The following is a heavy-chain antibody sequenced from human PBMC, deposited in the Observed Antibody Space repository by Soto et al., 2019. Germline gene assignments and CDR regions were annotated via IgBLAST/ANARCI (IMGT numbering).Heavy chain of an antibody. CDR1: GYTFTGYY. D-gene: IGHD2-15*01. V-gene: IGHV1-2*04. J-gene: IGHJ6*02. Sequence: QVQLVQSGAEVKKPGASVKVSCKASGYTFTGYYMHWVRQAPGQGLEWMGWINPNSGGTNYAQKFQGWVTMTRDTSIRTAYMELSRLRSDDTAVYYCAREGYCSGGSCYGMDVWGQGTTVTVSS. CDR3: AREGYCSGGSCYGMDV. CDR2: INPNSGGT.